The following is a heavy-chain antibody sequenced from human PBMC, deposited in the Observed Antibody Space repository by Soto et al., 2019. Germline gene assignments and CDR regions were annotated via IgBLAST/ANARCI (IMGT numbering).Heavy chain of an antibody. CDR3: ARDMVGATKAFDL. D-gene: IGHD1-26*01. Sequence: QVHLVQSGAEVKKPGASVKISCKASGFTFTTFAIHWVRQAPGQGLEWMGWINAGNGNTRYSQNFRGRFSISRDTSANTVYMDVSSLKSEDTAVFYCARDMVGATKAFDLWGQWTMVTVS. CDR2: INAGNGNT. V-gene: IGHV1-3*01. J-gene: IGHJ3*01. CDR1: GFTFTTFA.